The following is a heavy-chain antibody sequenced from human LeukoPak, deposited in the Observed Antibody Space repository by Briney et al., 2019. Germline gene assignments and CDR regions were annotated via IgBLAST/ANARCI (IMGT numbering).Heavy chain of an antibody. CDR2: IYTTGGK. CDR3: ARGSDGWFAFDY. CDR1: DFTVSSNY. Sequence: PGGSLRLSCAASDFTVSSNYMSWVRQAPGKGLEWVSIIYTTGGKYYADSVKGRFTISRDNSKDTLYLQMHSLRAEDTAVYYCARGSDGWFAFDYWGQGILVTVSS. J-gene: IGHJ4*02. V-gene: IGHV3-66*01. D-gene: IGHD6-19*01.